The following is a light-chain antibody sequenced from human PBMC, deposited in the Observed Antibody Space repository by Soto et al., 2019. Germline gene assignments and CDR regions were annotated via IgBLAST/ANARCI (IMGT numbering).Light chain of an antibody. V-gene: IGLV1-40*01. J-gene: IGLJ3*02. Sequence: QSVLTQPPSVSGAPGQRVTISCTGNSSNIGAGYDVHWYQQLPGTAPKLLIYGNNNRPSGVPDRFFGSKSGTSASLAIPGLQAEDEAGYYCQSYDTSLSEVFGGGTKLTVL. CDR1: SSNIGAGYD. CDR2: GNN. CDR3: QSYDTSLSEV.